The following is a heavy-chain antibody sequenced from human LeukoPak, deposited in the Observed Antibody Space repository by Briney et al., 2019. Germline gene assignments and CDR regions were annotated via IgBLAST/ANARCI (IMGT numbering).Heavy chain of an antibody. D-gene: IGHD6-13*01. CDR1: GGSISSYY. CDR3: ARDGGPLGYSSSWLDAFDI. V-gene: IGHV4-4*07. J-gene: IGHJ3*02. Sequence: SETLSLTCTVSGGSISSYYWSWIRQPAGKGLEWIGRIYTSGSTNYNPSLKSRVTVSVDTSKNQFSLKLSSVTAADTAVYYCARDGGPLGYSSSWLDAFDIWGQGTMVTVSS. CDR2: IYTSGST.